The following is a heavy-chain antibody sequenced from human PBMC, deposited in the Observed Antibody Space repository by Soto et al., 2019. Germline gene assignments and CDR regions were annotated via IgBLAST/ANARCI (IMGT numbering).Heavy chain of an antibody. D-gene: IGHD5-18*01. Sequence: QVQLVQSGAEVKKPGASVKVSCKASGYTFTSYGISWVRQAPGQGLEWMGWISAYNGNTNYAQKLQGRVTMTTDTSTSTAYMEMRSLRSDDTAVYYCARDTAMSKNYYYYGMDVWGQGTTVTVSS. CDR2: ISAYNGNT. CDR1: GYTFTSYG. J-gene: IGHJ6*02. V-gene: IGHV1-18*01. CDR3: ARDTAMSKNYYYYGMDV.